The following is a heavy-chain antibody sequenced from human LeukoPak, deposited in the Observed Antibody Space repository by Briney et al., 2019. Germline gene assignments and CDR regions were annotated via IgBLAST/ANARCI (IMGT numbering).Heavy chain of an antibody. V-gene: IGHV4-4*07. CDR3: ARADGYYYDSSGYYYRADAFDI. J-gene: IGHJ3*02. CDR2: IYTSGST. CDR1: GGSISSYY. D-gene: IGHD3-22*01. Sequence: KPSETLSLTCTVSGGSISSYYWSWIRQPAGKGLEGIGRIYTSGSTNYNPSLKSRVTMSVDTSKNQFSLKLSSVTAADTAVYYCARADGYYYDSSGYYYRADAFDIWGQGTMVTVSS.